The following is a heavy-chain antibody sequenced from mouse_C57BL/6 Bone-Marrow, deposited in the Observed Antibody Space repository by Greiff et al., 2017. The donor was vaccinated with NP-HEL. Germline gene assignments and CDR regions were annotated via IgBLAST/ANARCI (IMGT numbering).Heavy chain of an antibody. CDR1: GYTFTDYY. Sequence: EVQLQQSGPELVKPGASVKISCKASGYTFTDYYMNWVKQSHGKSLEWIGDINPNNGGTSYNQKFKGKATLTVDKSSSTAYMELRSLTSEDSAVYYCARSPIYYYGSSYGWYFDVWGTGTTVTVSS. CDR3: ARSPIYYYGSSYGWYFDV. J-gene: IGHJ1*03. CDR2: INPNNGGT. V-gene: IGHV1-26*01. D-gene: IGHD1-1*01.